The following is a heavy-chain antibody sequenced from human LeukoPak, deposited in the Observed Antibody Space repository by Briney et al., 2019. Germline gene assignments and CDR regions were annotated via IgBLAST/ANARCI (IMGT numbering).Heavy chain of an antibody. CDR2: IRSKAYGGTT. Sequence: PGGSLRLSCTASGFTFGDYAMSWFRQAPGKGLEWVGFIRSKAYGGTTEYAASVKGKFTISRDDSKSIAYLQMNSLKTEDTAVYYCTRESIAVAGNFDYWGQGILVTVSS. D-gene: IGHD6-19*01. J-gene: IGHJ4*02. CDR3: TRESIAVAGNFDY. CDR1: GFTFGDYA. V-gene: IGHV3-49*03.